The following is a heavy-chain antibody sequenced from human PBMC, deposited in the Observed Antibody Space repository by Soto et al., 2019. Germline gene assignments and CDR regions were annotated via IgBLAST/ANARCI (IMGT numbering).Heavy chain of an antibody. Sequence: EVQLVESGGAWVQPGGSRRLSVEASGFTLSSYIMHWVPQPPGRGREWVSYISGSGGTIYYADSVKGRFTISRDNAKNSLSVQMNSLRDEDTAVYFCARETGLRSSGWSYYFDFWGQGTRVTVSS. D-gene: IGHD6-19*01. V-gene: IGHV3-48*02. CDR2: ISGSGGTI. J-gene: IGHJ4*02. CDR1: GFTLSSYI. CDR3: ARETGLRSSGWSYYFDF.